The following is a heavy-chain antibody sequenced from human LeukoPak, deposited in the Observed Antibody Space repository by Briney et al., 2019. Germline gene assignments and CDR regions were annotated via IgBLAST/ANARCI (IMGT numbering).Heavy chain of an antibody. D-gene: IGHD6-13*01. CDR1: GGSFSTYY. Sequence: SETLSLTCAVSGGSFSTYYWSWIRQPPGKGLEWIGEIDHSGSTNYNPSLKSRVTMSVDTSKNQFSLKLSSVTAADTAVYYCATGWAFSSSWYRVTTGYFDYWGQGTLVTVSS. CDR3: ATGWAFSSSWYRVTTGYFDY. J-gene: IGHJ4*02. V-gene: IGHV4-34*01. CDR2: IDHSGST.